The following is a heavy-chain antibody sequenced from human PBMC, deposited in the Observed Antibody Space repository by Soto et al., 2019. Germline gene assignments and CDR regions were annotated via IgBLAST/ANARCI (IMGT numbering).Heavy chain of an antibody. D-gene: IGHD4-4*01. CDR2: IDPSDSYT. Sequence: GESLKISCKGSGYSFTSYWISWVRQMPGKGLEWMGRIDPSDSYTNYSPSFQGHVTISADKSISTAYLQWSSLKASDTAMYYCARHYSKRYYYYAGMDVWGQGTTVTVYS. V-gene: IGHV5-10-1*01. J-gene: IGHJ6*02. CDR3: ARHYSKRYYYYAGMDV. CDR1: GYSFTSYW.